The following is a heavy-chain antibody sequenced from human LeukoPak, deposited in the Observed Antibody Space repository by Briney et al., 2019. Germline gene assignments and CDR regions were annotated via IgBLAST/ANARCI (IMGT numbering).Heavy chain of an antibody. V-gene: IGHV3-23*01. Sequence: GGSLRLSCAASGFTFSTYGMSWVRQAPGKGLEWVSGISGSGGSTSSTDYADSVKGRFTISRDNAKNTLYLQMNSLRAEDTAVYYCARVRWGGLYYFDYWGQGTLVTVSS. CDR2: ISGSGGST. J-gene: IGHJ4*02. CDR3: ARVRWGGLYYFDY. CDR1: GFTFSTYG. D-gene: IGHD3-16*01.